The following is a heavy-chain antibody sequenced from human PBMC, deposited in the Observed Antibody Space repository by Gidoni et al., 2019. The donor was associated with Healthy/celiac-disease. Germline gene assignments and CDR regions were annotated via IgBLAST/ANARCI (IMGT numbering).Heavy chain of an antibody. CDR1: GFTFSSYA. CDR3: AKACDRETRGYCSSTSCYTGY. J-gene: IGHJ4*02. Sequence: EVQLLESGGGLVQPGGSLRLSCAASGFTFSSYAMRWVRQAPGKGLEWVSASSGSGGSTYYADSVKGRFTISRDNSKNTLYLQMNSLRAEDTAVYYCAKACDRETRGYCSSTSCYTGYWGQGTLVTVSS. V-gene: IGHV3-23*01. D-gene: IGHD2-2*02. CDR2: SSGSGGST.